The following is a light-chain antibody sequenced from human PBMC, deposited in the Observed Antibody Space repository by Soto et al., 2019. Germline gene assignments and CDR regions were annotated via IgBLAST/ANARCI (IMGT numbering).Light chain of an antibody. CDR3: SSYAGSSTSPGVV. CDR2: DVS. V-gene: IGLV2-14*01. J-gene: IGLJ2*01. Sequence: QSVLTQPASVSGSPGQSITISCTGTSSDVGGYNYVSWYQQHPGKAPKLMIYDVSNRPSGVSNRFSGSKSGNTASLTISGLQAEDEADYYCSSYAGSSTSPGVVFGGGTKLTVL. CDR1: SSDVGGYNY.